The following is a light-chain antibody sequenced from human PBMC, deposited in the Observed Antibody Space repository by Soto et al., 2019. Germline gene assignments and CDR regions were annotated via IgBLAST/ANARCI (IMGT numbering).Light chain of an antibody. CDR3: VLYMGSGIWV. CDR1: SGSVSANYY. CDR2: ITN. Sequence: QAVVTQEASLSVSPGTTVTLTCGLSSGSVSANYYPSWYQQTPGQAPRTLIYITNTRSSGVPDRFSGSILGNKAALTITGAQADDESDYYCVLYMGSGIWVFGGGTKVTVL. V-gene: IGLV8-61*01. J-gene: IGLJ3*02.